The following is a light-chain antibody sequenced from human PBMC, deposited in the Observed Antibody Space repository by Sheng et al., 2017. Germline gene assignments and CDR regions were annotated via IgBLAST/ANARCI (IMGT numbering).Light chain of an antibody. CDR2: DAS. V-gene: IGKV3-11*01. J-gene: IGKJ2*03. CDR1: QSVRSF. CDR3: QHYENWPYS. Sequence: EIVLTQSPATLSLSPGERATLSCRASQSVRSFLAWYQQKPGQAPRLLLYDASNRATGIPARFSGSGSGTDFTLTISSLEPEDFAVYYCQHYENWPYSFGQGTKLEMK.